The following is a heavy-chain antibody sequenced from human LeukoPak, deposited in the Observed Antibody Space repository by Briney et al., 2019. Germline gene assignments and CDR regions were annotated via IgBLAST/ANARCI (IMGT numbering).Heavy chain of an antibody. CDR2: ISSGGDIM. CDR3: ATNLIGAGEYFQQ. CDR1: GLRFSDYY. Sequence: PGGSLRLSCAASGLRFSDYYVSWIRQAPGKGLQWVSYISSGGDIMHYADSVKGRFTSSRDNAKNSGYLEMNSLGAADTAVYYCATNLIGAGEYFQQWGQGTLVTVSS. J-gene: IGHJ1*01. V-gene: IGHV3-11*01. D-gene: IGHD2/OR15-2a*01.